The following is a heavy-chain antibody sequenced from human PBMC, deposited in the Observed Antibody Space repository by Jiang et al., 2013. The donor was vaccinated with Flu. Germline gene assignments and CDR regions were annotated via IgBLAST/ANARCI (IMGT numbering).Heavy chain of an antibody. CDR2: IYPGDSDT. D-gene: IGHD6-13*01. CDR1: GYSFTSYW. J-gene: IGHJ3*02. CDR3: ASRYNSRWFDGSRKGFDI. V-gene: IGHV5-51*01. Sequence: PGESLKISCKGSGYSFTSYWIGWVRQMPGKGLEWMGIIYPGDSDTRYSPSFQGQVTISADKSISTAYLQWSSLKASDTAMYYCASRYNSRWFDGSRKGFDIWGQGTMVTVSS.